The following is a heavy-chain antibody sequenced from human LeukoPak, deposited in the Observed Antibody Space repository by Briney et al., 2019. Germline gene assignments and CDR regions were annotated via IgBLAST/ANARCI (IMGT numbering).Heavy chain of an antibody. CDR1: EFSVGSNY. CDR3: ARGITMVRGVIGIDY. V-gene: IGHV3-21*01. J-gene: IGHJ4*02. CDR2: ISSSSSYI. D-gene: IGHD3-10*01. Sequence: GGSLRLSCAASEFSVGSNYMTWVRQAPGKGLEWVSSISSSSSYIYYADSVKGRFTISRDNAKNSLYLQMNSLRAEDTAVYYCARGITMVRGVIGIDYWGQGTLVTVSS.